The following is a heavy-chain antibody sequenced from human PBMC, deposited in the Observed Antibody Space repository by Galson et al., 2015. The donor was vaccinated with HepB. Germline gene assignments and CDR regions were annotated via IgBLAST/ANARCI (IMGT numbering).Heavy chain of an antibody. V-gene: IGHV2-5*02. CDR2: IYGDDDK. J-gene: IGHJ5*01. Sequence: PALVKPTQTLTLTCTFSGFSLSTSGVGVGWIRQPPGKALEWLALIYGDDDKRYSPSLKSRLTITKDTSKNQVVLTMTNMDPVDTATYYCAHRSTVLYDFWSGYLFDSWGQGTLVTVSS. D-gene: IGHD3-3*01. CDR3: AHRSTVLYDFWSGYLFDS. CDR1: GFSLSTSGVG.